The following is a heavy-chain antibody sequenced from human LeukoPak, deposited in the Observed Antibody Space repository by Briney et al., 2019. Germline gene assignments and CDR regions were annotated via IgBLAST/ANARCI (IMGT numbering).Heavy chain of an antibody. CDR2: INYSGRT. D-gene: IGHD2-21*02. CDR3: AKELWSVVTLTLDY. Sequence: SETLSLTCSVSGYSIRSGYQWGWIRQAPGKGLEWIGSINYSGRTYDNPSLKSRVTISIDTSKNQIFLKLRSTTAADTAHYYCAKELWSVVTLTLDYWGQGTLVTVSS. J-gene: IGHJ4*02. CDR1: GYSIRSGYQ. V-gene: IGHV4-38-2*02.